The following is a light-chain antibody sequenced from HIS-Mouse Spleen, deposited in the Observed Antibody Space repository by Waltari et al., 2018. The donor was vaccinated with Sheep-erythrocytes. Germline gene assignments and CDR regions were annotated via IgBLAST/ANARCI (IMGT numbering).Light chain of an antibody. Sequence: QSALTQPASVSGSPGKSITISCTGTSSDVGRSNLVPWYQQHPGKAPKLMIYEGSKRPSGVSNRFSGSKSGNTASLTISGLQAEDEADYYCCSYAGSSTPWVFGGGTKLTVL. J-gene: IGLJ3*02. V-gene: IGLV2-23*01. CDR2: EGS. CDR1: SSDVGRSNL. CDR3: CSYAGSSTPWV.